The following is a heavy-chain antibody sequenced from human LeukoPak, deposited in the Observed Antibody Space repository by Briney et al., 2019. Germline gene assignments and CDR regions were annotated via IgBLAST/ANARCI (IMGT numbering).Heavy chain of an antibody. J-gene: IGHJ4*02. CDR2: INPSGGST. V-gene: IGHV1-46*01. Sequence: ASVKVSCKASGYTFTNYYMHWVRQAPGQGLEWMGIINPSGGSTGYAQKFQGRVTMTRDTSTSTVYMELSSLRSEDTAVFYCAREGLVGATHNYWGQGTLATVSS. D-gene: IGHD1-26*01. CDR1: GYTFTNYY. CDR3: AREGLVGATHNY.